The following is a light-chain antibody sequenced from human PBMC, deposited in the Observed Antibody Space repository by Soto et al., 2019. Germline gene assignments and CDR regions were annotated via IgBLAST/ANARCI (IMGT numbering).Light chain of an antibody. CDR1: RSNIGSNS. J-gene: IGLJ1*01. V-gene: IGLV1-44*01. Sequence: QSVLTQPPSASGTPGQRVTISCSGDRSNIGSNSVNWYQQLPGTAPKLLIYSNNPRPSGVPDRFSGSKSGTSASLAISGLQSEDEADYYCAAWDDSLNGRYVFGTGTKLTVL. CDR3: AAWDDSLNGRYV. CDR2: SNN.